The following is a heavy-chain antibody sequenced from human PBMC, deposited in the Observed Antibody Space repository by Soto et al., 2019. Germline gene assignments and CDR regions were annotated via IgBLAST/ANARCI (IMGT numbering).Heavy chain of an antibody. Sequence: SETLSLTCTVSGGSISSYYWSWIRQPPGKGLEWIGYIYYSGSTNYNPSLKSRVTISVDTSKNQFSLKLSSVTAADTAVYYCARESGGDYADYYYYYYMDVWGKGTTVTVSS. CDR3: ARESGGDYADYYYYYYMDV. J-gene: IGHJ6*03. CDR2: IYYSGST. D-gene: IGHD4-17*01. V-gene: IGHV4-59*01. CDR1: GGSISSYY.